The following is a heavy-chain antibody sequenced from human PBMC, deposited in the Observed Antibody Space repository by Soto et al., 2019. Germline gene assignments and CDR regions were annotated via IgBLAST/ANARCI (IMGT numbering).Heavy chain of an antibody. Sequence: GGSLRLSCAASGLTFSGYAMHWVRQAPGKGLEWVAIISYDGSNKYYADSVKGRFTISRDNAENSVYLEMDSLRAEDTALYYCARDVDADFRTDFDYWGRGTLVTVSS. CDR2: ISYDGSNK. V-gene: IGHV3-30-3*01. CDR1: GLTFSGYA. CDR3: ARDVDADFRTDFDY. J-gene: IGHJ4*02. D-gene: IGHD4-17*01.